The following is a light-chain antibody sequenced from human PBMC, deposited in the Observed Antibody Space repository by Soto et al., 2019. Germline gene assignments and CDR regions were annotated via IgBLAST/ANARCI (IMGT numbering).Light chain of an antibody. CDR2: HVS. V-gene: IGLV2-14*01. CDR3: SSYTISSTVV. J-gene: IGLJ3*02. Sequence: QSALTQPASVSGSPGQSITMSCTGTSSDVGGYNYVSWYQQHPGKAPKLMIYHVSNRPSGVSNRFSGSKSDNTASLTISGLQAEDEADYYCSSYTISSTVVFGGGTKLTVL. CDR1: SSDVGGYNY.